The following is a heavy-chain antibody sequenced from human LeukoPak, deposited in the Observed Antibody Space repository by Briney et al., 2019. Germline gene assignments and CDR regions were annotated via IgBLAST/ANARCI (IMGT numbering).Heavy chain of an antibody. CDR3: AKGAGAPITYNWFDP. CDR1: GFTFSSYA. CDR2: ISGSGGST. V-gene: IGHV3-23*01. Sequence: QSGGSLRLSCAASGFTFSSYAMSWVRQAPGKGLEWVSVISGSGGSTYYADSVKGRFTISRDNSKNTMYLQVSSLRAEDTAVYYCAKGAGAPITYNWFDPWGQGTLVTVSS. D-gene: IGHD1-20*01. J-gene: IGHJ5*02.